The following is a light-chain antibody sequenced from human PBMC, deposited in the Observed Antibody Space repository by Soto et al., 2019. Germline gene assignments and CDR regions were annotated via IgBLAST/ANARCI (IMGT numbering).Light chain of an antibody. CDR3: QHYYSYPPT. CDR2: ASS. V-gene: IGKV1-8*01. J-gene: IGKJ2*01. CDR1: QGVSSY. Sequence: AIRMTQSPSSFSASTGDRVTITCRASQGVSSYLAWYQQKPGKAPKLLIYASSTLQSGVPSRFSGSGSGRDFTLTISCLQSEDFATYYCQHYYSYPPTFGQGTKLESK.